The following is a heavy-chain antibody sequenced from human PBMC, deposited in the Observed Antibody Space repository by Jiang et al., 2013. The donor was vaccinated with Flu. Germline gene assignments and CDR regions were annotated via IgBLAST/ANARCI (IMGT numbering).Heavy chain of an antibody. CDR3: AKCPGDTAMDTFYYYGMDV. J-gene: IGHJ6*02. CDR2: IIPXLAIP. CDR1: YA. Sequence: YAISWVRQAPGQGLEWMGRIIPXLAIPKYAQKFQGRLTITADRFTSTAYMELSGLRSEDTAVYFCAKCPGDTAMDTFYYYGMDVWGQGTTITVSS. V-gene: IGHV1-69*04. D-gene: IGHD5-18*01.